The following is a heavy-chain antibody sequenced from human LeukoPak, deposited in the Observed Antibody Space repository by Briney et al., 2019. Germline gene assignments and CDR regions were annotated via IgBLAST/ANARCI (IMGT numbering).Heavy chain of an antibody. CDR1: GFRFSDYS. CDR3: GRGNGDYGGVDY. Sequence: GGSLRLSCAASGFRFSDYSMNWVRQAPGKGLEWVSYISSSNNIYYADSVKGRFTIPRDNAKNSLWLQMNSLRAEDTAVYHCGRGNGDYGGVDYWGQGTLVTVSS. CDR2: ISSSNNI. D-gene: IGHD4-17*01. V-gene: IGHV3-48*01. J-gene: IGHJ4*02.